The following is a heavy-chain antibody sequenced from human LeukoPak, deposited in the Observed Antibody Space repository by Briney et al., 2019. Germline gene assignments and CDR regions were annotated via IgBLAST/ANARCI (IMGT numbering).Heavy chain of an antibody. J-gene: IGHJ6*02. CDR3: ARDKEIAAAGIGVGAFGYYYGMDV. V-gene: IGHV4-31*03. CDR1: GGSVSSGSYY. Sequence: PSETLSLTCTVSGGSVSSGSYYWSWIRQHPGKGLEWIGYIYYSGSTYYNPSLKSRATISVDTSKNQFSLKLSSVTAADTAVYYCARDKEIAAAGIGVGAFGYYYGMDVWGQGTTVTVSS. D-gene: IGHD6-13*01. CDR2: IYYSGST.